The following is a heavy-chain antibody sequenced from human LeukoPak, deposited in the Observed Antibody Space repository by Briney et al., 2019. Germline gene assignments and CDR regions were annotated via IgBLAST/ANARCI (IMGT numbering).Heavy chain of an antibody. D-gene: IGHD4-23*01. Sequence: SETLSLTCTVSGGSISSSSYYWGWLRQPPGKGLEWIGSIYYSGSTYYNPSLKSRVTISVDTSKNQFSLKLSSVTAADTAVYYCARTTVVTPYYYYYGMDVWGQGTTVTVSS. J-gene: IGHJ6*02. CDR2: IYYSGST. V-gene: IGHV4-39*01. CDR3: ARTTVVTPYYYYYGMDV. CDR1: GGSISSSSYY.